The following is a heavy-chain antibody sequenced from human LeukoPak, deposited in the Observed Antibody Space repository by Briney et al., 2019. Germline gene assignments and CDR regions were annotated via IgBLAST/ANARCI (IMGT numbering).Heavy chain of an antibody. Sequence: SETLSLTCTVSGGSISSSNYYWGWIRQPPGKGLEWIGSIYHSGSTYYNPSLKSRVTISVDTSKNQFSLKLSSVTAADTAVYYCARGSGYDFWSGYRVWRYDYWGQGTLVTVSS. CDR3: ARGSGYDFWSGYRVWRYDY. J-gene: IGHJ4*02. D-gene: IGHD3-3*01. CDR1: GGSISSSNYY. V-gene: IGHV4-39*07. CDR2: IYHSGST.